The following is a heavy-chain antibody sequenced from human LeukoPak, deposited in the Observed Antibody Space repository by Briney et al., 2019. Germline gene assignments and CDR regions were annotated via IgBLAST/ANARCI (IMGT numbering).Heavy chain of an antibody. V-gene: IGHV1-2*04. CDR2: INPNSGGT. Sequence: ASVKVSCKASGYTFTGYYMHWVRQAPGQGLEWMGWINPNSGGTNYAQKFQGWVTMTRDTSISTAYMELSRLRSDDTAVYYCARAGSGSYYPPNWYFDLWGRGTLVTVSS. D-gene: IGHD1-26*01. J-gene: IGHJ2*01. CDR3: ARAGSGSYYPPNWYFDL. CDR1: GYTFTGYY.